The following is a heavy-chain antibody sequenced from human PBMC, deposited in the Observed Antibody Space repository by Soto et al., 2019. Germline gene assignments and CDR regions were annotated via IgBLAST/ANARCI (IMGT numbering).Heavy chain of an antibody. CDR2: VVPKIGSI. V-gene: IGHV1-69*08. D-gene: IGHD1-20*01. J-gene: IGHJ4*02. Sequence: QVQLVQSGAEVKKPGSSVKVSCKAPGGTFSRYTINWVRQAPGQGLEWMGRVVPKIGSINFIRKFQGRLTRTAGQCMRTAFLELSSLRPEDTAVYYCKRGGRETNWNDGNFEYLGQGTQVTVSS. CDR3: KRGGRETNWNDGNFEY. CDR1: GGTFSRYT.